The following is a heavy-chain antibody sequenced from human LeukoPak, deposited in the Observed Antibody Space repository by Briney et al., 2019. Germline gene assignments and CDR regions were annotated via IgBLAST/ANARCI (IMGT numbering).Heavy chain of an antibody. J-gene: IGHJ5*02. D-gene: IGHD2-2*03. CDR2: ISSSSSYI. V-gene: IGHV3-21*01. CDR1: GFTFSSYS. CDR3: ARAGGYCSSTSCYLNDWFDP. Sequence: GGSLRLSCAASGFTFSSYSMNWVRQAPGKGLEWVSSISSSSSYIYYADSVKGRFTISRDNAKNSLYLQMNSLRAEDTAVYYCARAGGYCSSTSCYLNDWFDPWGQGTLVTVSS.